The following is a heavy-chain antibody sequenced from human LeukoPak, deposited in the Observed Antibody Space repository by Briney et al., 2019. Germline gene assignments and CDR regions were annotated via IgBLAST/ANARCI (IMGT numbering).Heavy chain of an antibody. D-gene: IGHD2-15*01. Sequence: GGSLTLSCAASGFTFNHFWMSWVRQAPGKGLEWVAYINKTGSETYYVDSVKVRFTITRDNTRNSLFLQMYSLRAEDTAVYSCAREDGYCSGGNCYSYFDSWGQGTLVTVSS. J-gene: IGHJ4*02. CDR3: AREDGYCSGGNCYSYFDS. V-gene: IGHV3-7*01. CDR1: GFTFNHFW. CDR2: INKTGSET.